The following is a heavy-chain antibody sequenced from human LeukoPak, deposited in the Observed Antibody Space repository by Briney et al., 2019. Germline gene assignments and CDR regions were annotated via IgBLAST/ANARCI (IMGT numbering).Heavy chain of an antibody. CDR2: ISWNSGSI. J-gene: IGHJ6*02. D-gene: IGHD3-10*01. Sequence: GRSLRLSCAASGFTFDDYAMHWVRQAPGKGLEWVSGISWNSGSIGYADSVKGRFTISRDNAKNSLYLQMNSLRAEDTALYYCAKSLGHGSGSYSPRGYYGMDVWGQGTTVTVSS. V-gene: IGHV3-9*01. CDR1: GFTFDDYA. CDR3: AKSLGHGSGSYSPRGYYGMDV.